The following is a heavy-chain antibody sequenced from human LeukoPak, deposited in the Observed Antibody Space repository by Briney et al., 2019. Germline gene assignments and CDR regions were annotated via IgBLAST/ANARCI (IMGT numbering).Heavy chain of an antibody. D-gene: IGHD2-15*01. CDR1: GASISPYY. J-gene: IGHJ6*02. CDR3: ARARYHCSGGTCYSGNGLDV. V-gene: IGHV4-59*01. CDR2: IYYNGTT. Sequence: SETLSLTCTVSGASISPYYWSWIRQPPGKGLEWIGYIYYNGTTNYNPSLKSRVTISVDTSNNQFSLNLSSVTAADAAVYYCARARYHCSGGTCYSGNGLDVWGQGTTATVSS.